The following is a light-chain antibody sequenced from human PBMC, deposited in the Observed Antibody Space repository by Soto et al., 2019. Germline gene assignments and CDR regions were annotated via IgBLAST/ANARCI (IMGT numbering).Light chain of an antibody. CDR2: TAS. Sequence: IQLTQSASSLSASVGDRVPITCRASQGFRRYLAWYQQKPGKAPKLLVHTASTFQSGVASRCSGSGPGTDYTLASSRRQAEDRATYYCQQRKSYADTFGGGTKVDI. J-gene: IGKJ3*01. CDR1: QGFRRY. V-gene: IGKV1-9*01. CDR3: QQRKSYADT.